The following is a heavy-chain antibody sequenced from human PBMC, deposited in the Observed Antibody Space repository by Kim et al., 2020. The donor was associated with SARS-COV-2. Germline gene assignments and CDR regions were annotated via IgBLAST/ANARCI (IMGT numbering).Heavy chain of an antibody. CDR3: AKLIHDYGGNVGPDDFDY. Sequence: GGSLRLSCAASGFTFSSYAMHWVRQAPGKGLEWVAVIWYDGSNKYYADSVKGRFTISRDNSKNTLYLQMNSLRAEDTAVYYCAKLIHDYGGNVGPDDFDYWGQGTLVTVSS. D-gene: IGHD4-17*01. CDR1: GFTFSSYA. V-gene: IGHV3-33*06. CDR2: IWYDGSNK. J-gene: IGHJ4*02.